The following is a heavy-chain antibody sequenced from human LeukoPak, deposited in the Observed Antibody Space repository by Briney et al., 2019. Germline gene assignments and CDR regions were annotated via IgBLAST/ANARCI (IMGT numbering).Heavy chain of an antibody. Sequence: EASVKVSCKASGSTFTSSAVQWVRQARGQRLEWIGWIVVGSGNTNFAQKFQERVTITRDMSTSTAYMELSSLRSEDTAVYYCAAGDTAMDVFDYWGQGTLVTVSS. V-gene: IGHV1-58*01. J-gene: IGHJ4*02. CDR1: GSTFTSSA. D-gene: IGHD5-18*01. CDR3: AAGDTAMDVFDY. CDR2: IVVGSGNT.